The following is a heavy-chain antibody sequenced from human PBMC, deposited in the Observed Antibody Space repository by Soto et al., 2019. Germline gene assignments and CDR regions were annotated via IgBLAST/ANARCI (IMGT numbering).Heavy chain of an antibody. CDR2: IWYDGSNK. CDR1: GFTFSSYG. Sequence: PGGSLRLSCAASGFTFSSYGMHWVSQAPGKGLEWVAVIWYDGSNKYYADSVKGRFTISRDNSKNTLYLQMNSLRAEDTAVYYCARDGAPLAAFAFDYWGQGSLVTVSS. J-gene: IGHJ4*02. CDR3: ARDGAPLAAFAFDY. D-gene: IGHD2-15*01. V-gene: IGHV3-33*01.